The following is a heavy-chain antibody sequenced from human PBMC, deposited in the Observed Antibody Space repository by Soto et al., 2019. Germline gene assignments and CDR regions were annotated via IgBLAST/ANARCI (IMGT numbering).Heavy chain of an antibody. CDR2: IYYSGTI. D-gene: IGHD5-12*01. V-gene: IGHV4-59*01. J-gene: IGHJ4*02. Sequence: PSETLSLTCTVSGGSISSYYWTWIRQPPGKGLEWIGHIYYSGTIRYNPSLKSRVTISIDTSKKQFSLSLSSVTAADTAIYYCARAKMATIYFDYWSQGTLVTVS. CDR1: GGSISSYY. CDR3: ARAKMATIYFDY.